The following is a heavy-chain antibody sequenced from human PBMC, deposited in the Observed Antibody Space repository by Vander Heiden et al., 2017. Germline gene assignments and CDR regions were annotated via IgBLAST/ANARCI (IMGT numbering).Heavy chain of an antibody. CDR3: AREGVGYSGYDADYYYGMDV. CDR1: GGTFSSSA. D-gene: IGHD5-12*01. J-gene: IGHJ6*02. V-gene: IGHV1-69*01. Sequence: QVQLVQSGAEVKKPGSSVKVSCKASGGTFSSSAISWVRQAPGQGLEWMGGIIPIFGTANYAQKFQGRVTITADESTSTAYMELSSLRSEDTAVYYCAREGVGYSGYDADYYYGMDVWGQGTTDTVSS. CDR2: IIPIFGTA.